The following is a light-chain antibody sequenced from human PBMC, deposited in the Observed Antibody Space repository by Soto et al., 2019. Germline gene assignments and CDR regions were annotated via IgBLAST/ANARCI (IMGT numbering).Light chain of an antibody. CDR3: QQSYSTPIT. Sequence: DIRMTQSPASLSASVGDRVTVTCRASQNIDKYLHWYQQKPGKAPNLLIFSASILQSGVPSRFIGSGSGTEFTLTISGLQSEDFATYYCQQSYSTPITFGQGTRLENK. CDR1: QNIDKY. CDR2: SAS. V-gene: IGKV1-39*01. J-gene: IGKJ5*01.